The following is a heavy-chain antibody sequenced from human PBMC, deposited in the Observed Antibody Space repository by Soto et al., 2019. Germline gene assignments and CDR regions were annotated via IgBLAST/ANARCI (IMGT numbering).Heavy chain of an antibody. D-gene: IGHD3-10*01. V-gene: IGHV2-5*02. CDR2: IYWDDDE. Sequence: QITLKESGPTLVKPTQTLTLTCSFSGFSLTTDGEGVGWVRQTPGEALEWLAIIYWDDDERYSPSLKTRLTNTKDTTKNQVVLIMTNMAPMDTATYYCAHSRNLITEDAQVGDFDSWGQGTLVTVSS. CDR3: AHSRNLITEDAQVGDFDS. J-gene: IGHJ4*02. CDR1: GFSLTTDGEG.